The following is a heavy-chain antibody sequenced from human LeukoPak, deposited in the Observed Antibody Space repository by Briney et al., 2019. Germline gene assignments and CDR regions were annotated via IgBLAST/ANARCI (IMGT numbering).Heavy chain of an antibody. CDR3: ARGEDSSDYYYSFDY. CDR2: INHSGST. Sequence: SETLSLTCTVSGGSISSSSYYWSWIRQPPGKGLEWIGEINHSGSTNYNPSLKSRVTISVDTSKNQFSLKLSSVTAADTAVYYCARGEDSSDYYYSFDYWGQGTLVTVSS. CDR1: GGSISSSSYY. J-gene: IGHJ4*01. D-gene: IGHD3-22*01. V-gene: IGHV4-39*07.